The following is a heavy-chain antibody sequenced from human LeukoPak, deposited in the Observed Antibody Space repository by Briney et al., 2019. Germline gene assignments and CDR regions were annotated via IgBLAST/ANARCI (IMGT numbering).Heavy chain of an antibody. CDR1: GFTFPRHA. CDR3: AKERFDTSGYYSRFDN. CDR2: SAGSGGST. D-gene: IGHD3-22*01. J-gene: IGHJ4*02. V-gene: IGHV3-23*01. Sequence: GGSLRLSCAASGFTFPRHAMSWVRQAPGKGLEWVASSAGSGGSTHYADSVKGRLTISRDNSQITVFLHMNSLRADDTAVYYCAKERFDTSGYYSRFDNWGQGILVTVSS.